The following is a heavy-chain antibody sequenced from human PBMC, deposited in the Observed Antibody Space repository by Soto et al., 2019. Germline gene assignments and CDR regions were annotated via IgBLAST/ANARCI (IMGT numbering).Heavy chain of an antibody. Sequence: PGGSLRLSCAASGFTLSTYGIHWVRQVPGKGLEWVAVMWSDGSTKYYGDSVKGRFTISRDDSENTVFLQMNSLRAEDTAVYHCARVYIGTTTSNYYYYGMDVWGRGTTVTVSS. D-gene: IGHD1-7*01. CDR1: GFTLSTYG. J-gene: IGHJ6*02. V-gene: IGHV3-33*01. CDR3: ARVYIGTTTSNYYYYGMDV. CDR2: MWSDGSTK.